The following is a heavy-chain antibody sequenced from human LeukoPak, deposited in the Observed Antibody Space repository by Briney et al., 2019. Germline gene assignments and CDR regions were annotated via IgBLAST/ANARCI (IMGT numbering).Heavy chain of an antibody. CDR2: INHSGST. V-gene: IGHV4-34*01. Sequence: SETLSLTCAVYGGSFSGYYWSWIRQPPGKGLEWIGEINHSGSTNYNPSLKSRVTISVDTSKSQFSLKLSSVTAADTAVYYCARGREYYDILTGPKDGYYFDYWGQGTLVTVSS. D-gene: IGHD3-9*01. CDR1: GGSFSGYY. CDR3: ARGREYYDILTGPKDGYYFDY. J-gene: IGHJ4*02.